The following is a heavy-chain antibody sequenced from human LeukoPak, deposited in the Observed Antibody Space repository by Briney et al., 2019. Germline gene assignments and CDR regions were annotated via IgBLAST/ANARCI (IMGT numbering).Heavy chain of an antibody. CDR1: GFSFSTYD. Sequence: GGSLRLSCAAAGFSFSTYDMNWVRQAPGKGLEWVSCISIASSYIFYADSVKGRFTISRDNANNSLYLQMSSLRAEDTAVYYCARWLQTRYYMDVWGKGTTVTVSS. D-gene: IGHD5-24*01. CDR2: ISIASSYI. J-gene: IGHJ6*03. V-gene: IGHV3-21*01. CDR3: ARWLQTRYYMDV.